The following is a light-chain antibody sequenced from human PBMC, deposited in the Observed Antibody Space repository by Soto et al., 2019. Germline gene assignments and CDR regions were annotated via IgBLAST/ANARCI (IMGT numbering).Light chain of an antibody. J-gene: IGKJ5*01. CDR1: QSLTNSY. CDR2: GSS. Sequence: IPLTQSPGTQSLAQGKRATLSCRVSQSLTNSYIAWYQVKPGQAPRLLIYGSSTRATGLPARFSGSGSGTEFTLTICSLQSEDFAVYYCHPYSYWPITFGQGTRLEIK. V-gene: IGKV3-15*01. CDR3: HPYSYWPIT.